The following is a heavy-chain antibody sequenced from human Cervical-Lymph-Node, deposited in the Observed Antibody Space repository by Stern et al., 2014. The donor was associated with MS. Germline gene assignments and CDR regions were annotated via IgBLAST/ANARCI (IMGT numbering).Heavy chain of an antibody. V-gene: IGHV3-30*15. Sequence: QVQLVQSGGDVVQPGGTLSLSCSAAGFTFSTHAMHWLRQTPRQGFERVATISHNGNERFYADSVNGRFTISRANSMNTLYLQMSSLTNEDSALYYCARDAKWSWMGPETYYFDNWGKGTLVTVSS. J-gene: IGHJ4*02. D-gene: IGHD2-21*01. CDR2: ISHNGNER. CDR1: GFTFSTHA. CDR3: ARDAKWSWMGPETYYFDN.